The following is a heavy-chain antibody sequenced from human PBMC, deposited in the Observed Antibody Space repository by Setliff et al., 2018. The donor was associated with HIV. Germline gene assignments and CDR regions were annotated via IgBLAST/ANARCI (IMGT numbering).Heavy chain of an antibody. J-gene: IGHJ3*01. D-gene: IGHD1-1*01. CDR2: TYNTGST. Sequence: SETLSLTCTVSGGSRGFITRYYWSWLRQSPGRGLEWIGYTYNTGSTNYHPSLKSRLTISLDTSKNQFSLTLTSVTAADTAVYYCATGLTFPSVFDVWGQGTVVTGSS. CDR1: GGSRGFITRYY. CDR3: ATGLTFPSVFDV. V-gene: IGHV4-59*01.